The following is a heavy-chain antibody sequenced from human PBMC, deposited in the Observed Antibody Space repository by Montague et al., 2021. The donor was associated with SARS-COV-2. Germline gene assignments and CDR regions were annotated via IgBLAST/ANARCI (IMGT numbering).Heavy chain of an antibody. J-gene: IGHJ5*02. CDR1: GFTFDDYA. D-gene: IGHD3/OR15-3a*01. Sequence: SLRLSLSASGFTFDDYAMHWVRQGPGKGLEWVSGISWNSVDRGFADSVKGRFIISRDNAKKSLYLQLNSLRTEDTALYYCVKDTFGLYDTTGYLSSWGQGTLVTVAS. CDR3: VKDTFGLYDTTGYLSS. CDR2: ISWNSVDR. V-gene: IGHV3-9*01.